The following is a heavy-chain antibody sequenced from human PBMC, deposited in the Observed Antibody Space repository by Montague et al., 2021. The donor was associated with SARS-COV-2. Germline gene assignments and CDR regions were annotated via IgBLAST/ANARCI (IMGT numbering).Heavy chain of an antibody. CDR1: GDSISTDNW. CDR2: IYHTGST. CDR3: ARGRRPVVVPGAGPAGRAFDI. Sequence: SETLSLTCVVSGDSISTDNWWTWVRLPPGKGLEWVGEIYHTGSTKYKPSLKGRVSMSVDKSWNQFYLRLNSVTAADTAVYYCARGRRPVVVPGAGPAGRAFDIWGQGTMVTVSS. J-gene: IGHJ3*02. D-gene: IGHD2-2*01. V-gene: IGHV4-4*02.